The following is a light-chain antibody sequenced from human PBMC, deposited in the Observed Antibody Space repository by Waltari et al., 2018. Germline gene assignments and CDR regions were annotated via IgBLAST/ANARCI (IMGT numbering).Light chain of an antibody. V-gene: IGLV1-44*01. CDR3: EAWDDSLNRV. CDR2: SNN. J-gene: IGLJ3*02. CDR1: SSNIGSNT. Sequence: QSVLTQPPSASGTPGQRVTISCSGSSSNIGSNTVNWYQQLPGTAPKLLIDSNNQRPSGVPDRFSGSKSGTSASLAISGLQSEDEADYYWEAWDDSLNRVFGGGTKLTVL.